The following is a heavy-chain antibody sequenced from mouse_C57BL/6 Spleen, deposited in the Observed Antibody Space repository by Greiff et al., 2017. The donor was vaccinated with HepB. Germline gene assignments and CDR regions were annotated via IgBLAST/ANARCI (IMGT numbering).Heavy chain of an antibody. D-gene: IGHD2-2*01. CDR2: IDPETGGT. CDR3: TRLDGYDYFDY. V-gene: IGHV1-15*01. CDR1: GYTFTDYE. Sequence: LQESGAELVRPGASVTLSCKASGYTFTDYEMHWVKQTPVHGLEWIGAIDPETGGTAYNQKFKGKAILTADKSSSTAYMELRSLTSEDSAVYYCTRLDGYDYFDYWGQGTTLTVSS. J-gene: IGHJ2*01.